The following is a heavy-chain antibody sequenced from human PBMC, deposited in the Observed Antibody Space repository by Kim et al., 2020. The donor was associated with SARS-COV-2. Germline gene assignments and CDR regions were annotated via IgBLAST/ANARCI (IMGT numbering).Heavy chain of an antibody. J-gene: IGHJ6*02. CDR3: ARDITMVRGVKDYYYGMDV. Sequence: ASVKVSCKASGYTFTSYYMHWVRQAPGQGLEWMGIINPSGGSTSYAQKFQGRVTMTRDTSTSTVYMELSSLRSEDTAVYYCARDITMVRGVKDYYYGMDVWDQGTTVTVSS. D-gene: IGHD3-10*01. CDR2: INPSGGST. V-gene: IGHV1-46*01. CDR1: GYTFTSYY.